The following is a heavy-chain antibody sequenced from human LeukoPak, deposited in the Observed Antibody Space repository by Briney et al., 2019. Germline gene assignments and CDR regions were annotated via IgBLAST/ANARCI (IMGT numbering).Heavy chain of an antibody. CDR3: ARAQWLDTRSWFDP. J-gene: IGHJ5*02. V-gene: IGHV1-2*02. CDR1: GYIFTGYY. CDR2: INPNSGDT. D-gene: IGHD6-19*01. Sequence: ASVKVSCKASGYIFTGYYMHWVRQAPGQGLEWMGWINPNSGDTNYAQKFQGRVTMTRDTSISTAYMELSRLRSDDTAVYYCARAQWLDTRSWFDPWGQGTLVTVSS.